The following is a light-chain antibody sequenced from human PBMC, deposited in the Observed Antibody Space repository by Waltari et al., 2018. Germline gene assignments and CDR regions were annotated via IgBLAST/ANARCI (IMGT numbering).Light chain of an antibody. Sequence: QSALTQPASVSGSPGQSITISCTGTSSDVGGYTYVSWYQQHPGKAPKLMIYEVSNRPSGVSNRFSGSKSGNTASLTISGLQAEDEADYYCSSYTSSIVVFGGGTKLTVL. J-gene: IGLJ2*01. CDR1: SSDVGGYTY. V-gene: IGLV2-14*01. CDR2: EVS. CDR3: SSYTSSIVV.